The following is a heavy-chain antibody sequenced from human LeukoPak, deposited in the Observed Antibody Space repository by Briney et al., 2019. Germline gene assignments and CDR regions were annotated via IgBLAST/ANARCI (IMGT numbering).Heavy chain of an antibody. Sequence: PGGSLRLSCAASGFTFSSYWMSWVRQPPGKGLEWIGSIYYSGSTYYNPSLKSRVTISVDTSKNQFSLKLSSVTAADTAVYYCARDGEYYYGSGSYYFDYWGQGTLVTVSS. J-gene: IGHJ4*02. CDR1: GFTFSSYW. D-gene: IGHD3-10*01. CDR3: ARDGEYYYGSGSYYFDY. V-gene: IGHV4-39*07. CDR2: IYYSGST.